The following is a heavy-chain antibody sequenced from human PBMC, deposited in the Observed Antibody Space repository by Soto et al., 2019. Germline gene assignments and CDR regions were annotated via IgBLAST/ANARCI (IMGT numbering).Heavy chain of an antibody. CDR1: GGSFSGYY. Sequence: PSETLSLTCAVYGGSFSGYYWSWIRQPPGKGLEWIGEINHSGSTNYNPSLKSRVTISVDTSKNQFSLKLSSVTAADTAVYYCARGRRRVGATFYYYYGMDVWGQGTTVTSP. V-gene: IGHV4-34*01. CDR2: INHSGST. CDR3: ARGRRRVGATFYYYYGMDV. D-gene: IGHD1-26*01. J-gene: IGHJ6*02.